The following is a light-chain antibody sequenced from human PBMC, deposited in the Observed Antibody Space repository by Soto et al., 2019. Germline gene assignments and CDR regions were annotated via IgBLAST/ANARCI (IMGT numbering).Light chain of an antibody. V-gene: IGKV3-20*01. CDR2: DAS. CDR3: QQFGGSPMYT. J-gene: IGKJ2*01. Sequence: EVVLTQSPGTLSLSPGERATLSCRASQSVSSNFLAWYQQRPGQAPRLLISDASSRAPGTPDRFSGSGSGTQFTLSISSLEPEDLAVYYCQQFGGSPMYTFGQGTKLEIK. CDR1: QSVSSNF.